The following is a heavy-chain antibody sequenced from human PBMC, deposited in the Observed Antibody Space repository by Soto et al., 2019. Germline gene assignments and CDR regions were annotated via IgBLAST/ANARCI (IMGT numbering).Heavy chain of an antibody. D-gene: IGHD2-2*01. CDR1: GFTFRSYA. J-gene: IGHJ5*02. CDR3: AKGGDNVVVENCFDP. Sequence: GGSLRLSCAASGFTFRSYAMSWVRQAPGKGLEWVSGISGSGATTYYADSVKGRFTISRDNSKNTMYLQMNSLRPEDTAVYYCAKGGDNVVVENCFDPWGQGTLVTVSS. V-gene: IGHV3-23*01. CDR2: ISGSGATT.